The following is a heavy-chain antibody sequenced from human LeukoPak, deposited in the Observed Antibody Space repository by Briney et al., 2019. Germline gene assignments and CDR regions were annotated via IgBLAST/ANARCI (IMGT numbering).Heavy chain of an antibody. CDR2: IIPIFGTA. D-gene: IGHD4-17*01. CDR3: ARDPMTTVTADDY. J-gene: IGHJ4*02. Sequence: VASVKVSCKASGGTFGSYAISWVRQAPGQGLEWMGGIIPIFGTANYAQKFQGRVTITADESTSTAYMELSSLRSEDTAVYYCARDPMTTVTADDYWGQGTLVTVSS. V-gene: IGHV1-69*13. CDR1: GGTFGSYA.